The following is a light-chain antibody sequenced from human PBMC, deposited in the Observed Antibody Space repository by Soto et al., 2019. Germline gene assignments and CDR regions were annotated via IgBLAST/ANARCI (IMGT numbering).Light chain of an antibody. CDR2: GAS. CDR1: QSVSNN. CDR3: QQYNNWPPWT. V-gene: IGKV3-15*01. Sequence: EIVMTQSPATLSLSPGERATLSCRASQSVSNNLAWYQQKPGQAPRLLIYGASTRATGIPARFSGSGSGTEFTLTISSLLSEDFAVYYCQQYNNWPPWTFGQGTKVDIK. J-gene: IGKJ1*01.